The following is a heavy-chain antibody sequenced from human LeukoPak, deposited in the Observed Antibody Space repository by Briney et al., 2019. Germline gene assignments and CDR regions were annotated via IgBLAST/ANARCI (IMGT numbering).Heavy chain of an antibody. J-gene: IGHJ4*01. V-gene: IGHV1-18*01. CDR2: INAYNGNT. Sequence: ASVKVSCKASGYTFTNYDINWVRQATGQGLEWMGWINAYNGNTNYAHKLQGRVTMTTDTSTSTAYMELRSLRSDDTAVYYCARESFRYGSDFDYWGQEPWSPSPQ. CDR3: ARESFRYGSDFDY. CDR1: GYTFTNYD. D-gene: IGHD3-10*01.